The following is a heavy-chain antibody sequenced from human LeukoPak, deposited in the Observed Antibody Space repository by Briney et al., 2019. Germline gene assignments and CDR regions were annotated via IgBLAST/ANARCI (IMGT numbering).Heavy chain of an antibody. CDR1: GGSITSSSYY. D-gene: IGHD3-16*01. J-gene: IGHJ4*02. Sequence: PSETLSLTCTVSGGSITSSSYYWGWIRQPPGMGLEWVGTIYYSGSTYYNPSLKSRVTISVDTSKNQSSLKLSSVTAADTAVYYCARQGGFPSGEVDYWGQGTLVTVSS. CDR3: ARQGGFPSGEVDY. CDR2: IYYSGST. V-gene: IGHV4-39*01.